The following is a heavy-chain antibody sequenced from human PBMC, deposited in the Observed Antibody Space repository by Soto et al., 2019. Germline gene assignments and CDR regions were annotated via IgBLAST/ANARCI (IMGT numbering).Heavy chain of an antibody. J-gene: IGHJ4*02. CDR2: ISSSSSYI. V-gene: IGHV3-21*01. Sequence: PGGSLRLSCAASGFTFSSYIMNWVRQAPGKGLEWVSSISSSSSYIYYADSVKGRFTISRDNAKNSLYLQMNSLRAEDTAVYHCARSTMVRGVPDYWGQGTLVTVSS. D-gene: IGHD3-10*01. CDR3: ARSTMVRGVPDY. CDR1: GFTFSSYI.